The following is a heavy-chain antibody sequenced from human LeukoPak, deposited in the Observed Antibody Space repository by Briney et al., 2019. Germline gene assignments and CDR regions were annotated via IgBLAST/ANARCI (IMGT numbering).Heavy chain of an antibody. CDR2: INPSGGST. CDR3: ARAAMVPPFDY. D-gene: IGHD5-18*01. CDR1: GYTFTSYY. Sequence: ASVKVSCKASGYTFTSYYTHWVRQAPGQGLEWMGIINPSGGSTSYAQKFQGRVTMTRDTSTSTVYMELSSLRSEDTAVYYCARAAMVPPFDYWGQGTLVTVSS. J-gene: IGHJ4*02. V-gene: IGHV1-46*01.